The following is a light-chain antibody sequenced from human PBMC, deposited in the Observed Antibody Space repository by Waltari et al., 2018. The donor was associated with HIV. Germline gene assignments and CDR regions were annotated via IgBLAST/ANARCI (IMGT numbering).Light chain of an antibody. CDR3: QQANTFPLT. J-gene: IGKJ5*01. CDR2: AAS. CDR1: QDISNW. V-gene: IGKV1-12*01. Sequence: DIQMTKTPFSVSASVGDKSTITCRAMQDISNWLALYQQKPGEAPKLLIYAASSLESGVPSRFSGSASGTYFTLTINSLQPEDFATYFCQQANTFPLTFGQGTRLELK.